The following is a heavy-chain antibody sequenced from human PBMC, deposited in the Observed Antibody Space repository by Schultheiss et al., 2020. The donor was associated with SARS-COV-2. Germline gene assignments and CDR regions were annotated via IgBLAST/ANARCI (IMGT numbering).Heavy chain of an antibody. CDR1: GGSISSYY. Sequence: SETLSLTCTVSGGSISSYYWSWIRQPAGKGLEWIGRIYTSGSTNYNPSRKSRVTMSVDTSKNQFSLKLSSVTAADTAVYYCSRGYAPTSFDYWGQGTLVTVSS. CDR3: SRGYAPTSFDY. CDR2: IYTSGST. D-gene: IGHD5-12*01. J-gene: IGHJ4*02. V-gene: IGHV4-4*07.